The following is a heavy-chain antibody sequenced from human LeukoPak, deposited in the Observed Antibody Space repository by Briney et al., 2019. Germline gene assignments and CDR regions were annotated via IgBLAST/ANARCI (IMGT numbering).Heavy chain of an antibody. CDR2: ISGSGGST. CDR1: GFMFSTYA. Sequence: GGSLRLFCAASGFMFSTYAMSWVRQAPGKGLEWVSAISGSGGSTYYADSMKGRFTISRDNSKNTLYLQMNSLRADDTAVYYCVKEGASGTYYYLDYWGQGTLVTVSS. D-gene: IGHD3-10*01. CDR3: VKEGASGTYYYLDY. V-gene: IGHV3-23*01. J-gene: IGHJ4*02.